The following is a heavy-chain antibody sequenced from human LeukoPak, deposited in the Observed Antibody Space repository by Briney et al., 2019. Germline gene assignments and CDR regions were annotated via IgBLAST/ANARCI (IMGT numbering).Heavy chain of an antibody. Sequence: TSETLSLTCTVSGGSISSSSYYWGWIRQPPGKGLEWIGSIYYSGSTYYNPSLKSRVTISVDTSKNQFSLKLSSVTAADTAVYYCARGRGYSYGLRPNRRFYFDYWGQGTLVTVSS. CDR2: IYYSGST. D-gene: IGHD5-18*01. CDR1: GGSISSSSYY. CDR3: ARGRGYSYGLRPNRRFYFDY. J-gene: IGHJ4*02. V-gene: IGHV4-39*01.